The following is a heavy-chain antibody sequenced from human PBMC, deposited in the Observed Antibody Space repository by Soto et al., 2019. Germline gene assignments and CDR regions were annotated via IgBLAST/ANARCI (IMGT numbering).Heavy chain of an antibody. CDR3: ARGGHWNVGVKTYMDV. V-gene: IGHV1-69*01. CDR1: GGTFSSYA. D-gene: IGHD1-1*01. J-gene: IGHJ6*02. CDR2: IIPIFGTA. Sequence: QVQLVQSGAEVKKPGSSVKVSCKASGGTFSSYAISWVRQAPGQGLEWMGGIIPIFGTANYAQKFQGRVTITADEATSTAYMELSSLRSEVTAVYYCARGGHWNVGVKTYMDVWGQGTTVTVSS.